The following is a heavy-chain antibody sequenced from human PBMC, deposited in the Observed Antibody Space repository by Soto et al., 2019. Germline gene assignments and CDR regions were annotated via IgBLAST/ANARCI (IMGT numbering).Heavy chain of an antibody. CDR2: VNCRGGST. CDR3: ARDPINTPPPGYGMDV. J-gene: IGHJ6*02. D-gene: IGHD2-2*02. CDR1: GYTFTNYY. Sequence: WASVKVSCKASGYTFTNYYIHWERQAPGQGLEWMGIVNCRGGSTRYARKFQGRVTLTRDTSTSKVFMELSSLRSEDTAVYYCARDPINTPPPGYGMDVWGQGTTFTVSS. V-gene: IGHV1-46*01.